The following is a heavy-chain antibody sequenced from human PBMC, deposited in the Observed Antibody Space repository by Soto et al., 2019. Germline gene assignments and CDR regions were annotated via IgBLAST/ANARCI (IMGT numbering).Heavy chain of an antibody. Sequence: SETLSLTCTVSGGSISSCGYYWSWIRQRPGKGLEWIGYIYYSGSTYYNPSLKSRVTISVDTSKNQFSLKLSSVTAADTAVYYCARGNHYYDSSGYYSYYYYGMDVWGQGTTVTVSS. CDR2: IYYSGST. J-gene: IGHJ6*02. D-gene: IGHD3-22*01. V-gene: IGHV4-31*03. CDR1: GGSISSCGYY. CDR3: ARGNHYYDSSGYYSYYYYGMDV.